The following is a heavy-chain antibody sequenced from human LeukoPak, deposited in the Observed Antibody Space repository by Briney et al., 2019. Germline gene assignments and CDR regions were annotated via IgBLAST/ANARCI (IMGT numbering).Heavy chain of an antibody. CDR3: ARHPYSSSMYGWFDP. D-gene: IGHD6-13*01. CDR1: GGSISSSSYY. CDR2: IYYSGST. V-gene: IGHV4-39*01. Sequence: PSETLSLTCTVSGGSISSSSYYWGWIRQPPGKGLEWIGSIYYSGSTYYNPSLKSRVTISVDTSKNQFSLKLSSVTAADTAVYYCARHPYSSSMYGWFDPWGQGTLVTVSS. J-gene: IGHJ5*02.